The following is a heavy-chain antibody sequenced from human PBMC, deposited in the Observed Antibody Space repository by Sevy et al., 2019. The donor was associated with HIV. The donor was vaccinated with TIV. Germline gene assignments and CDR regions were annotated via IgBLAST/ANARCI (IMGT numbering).Heavy chain of an antibody. CDR1: GYTFTRYE. Sequence: ASVKVSSKASGYTFTRYEINWVRQATGQGLEWMGWMNPNSGDTGSVQKFQGRVTMTRNTSISTAYMELRSLRSDDTAVYYCARAIGTTVVTPVDYWGQGTLVTVSS. V-gene: IGHV1-8*01. J-gene: IGHJ4*02. CDR2: MNPNSGDT. D-gene: IGHD3-10*01. CDR3: ARAIGTTVVTPVDY.